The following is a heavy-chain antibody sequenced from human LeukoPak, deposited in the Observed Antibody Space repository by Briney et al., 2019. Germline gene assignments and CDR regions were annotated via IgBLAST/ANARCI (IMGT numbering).Heavy chain of an antibody. CDR1: GGTFTNYA. CDR3: ARGGGVDILTGFQY. CDR2: IIPILDVT. D-gene: IGHD3-9*01. Sequence: GASVKVSCKASGGTFTNYAINWVRQAPGQGLEWMGRIIPILDVTNYAQKFQGRVTITADQSTSTAYMELSSLRSEDTAVYYCARGGGVDILTGFQYRGQGTLVTVSS. J-gene: IGHJ4*02. V-gene: IGHV1-69*04.